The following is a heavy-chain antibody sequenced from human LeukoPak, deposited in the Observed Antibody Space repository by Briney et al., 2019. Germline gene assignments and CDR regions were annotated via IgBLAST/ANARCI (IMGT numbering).Heavy chain of an antibody. V-gene: IGHV3-48*01. D-gene: IGHD1-1*01. Sequence: PGGSLRLSCTASGFPFIEYSMNWVRQVPGKGLEWIAYIGIDSGKTRYADSVRGRFTNSADKTRNSLYLQMNSLRVEDTAVYFCARDHNYAFDNWGQGTLVSVAS. CDR2: IGIDSGKT. J-gene: IGHJ4*02. CDR1: GFPFIEYS. CDR3: ARDHNYAFDN.